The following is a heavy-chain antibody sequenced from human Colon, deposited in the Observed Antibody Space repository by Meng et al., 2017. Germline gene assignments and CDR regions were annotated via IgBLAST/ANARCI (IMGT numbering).Heavy chain of an antibody. CDR2: IYHTRRI. J-gene: IGHJ4*02. CDR1: GGSFSSDNW. V-gene: IGHV4-4*02. Sequence: HAQLQESGPGLVKHSGSLSLTCAGSGGSFSSDNWWSWVRQSPGRGLEWNGKIYHTRRINYNPSLKSRLTIALDKAKIQFTMKLSSVTAADTAVYYCVRQTLAEYRDSVYFDYWGQGTLVTVSS. D-gene: IGHD4-17*01. CDR3: VRQTLAEYRDSVYFDY.